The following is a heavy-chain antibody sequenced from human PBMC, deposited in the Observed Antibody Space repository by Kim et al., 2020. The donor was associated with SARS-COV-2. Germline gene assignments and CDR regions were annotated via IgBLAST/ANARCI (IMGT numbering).Heavy chain of an antibody. CDR1: GYGFYGYW. CDR2: IYPDDSNT. J-gene: IGHJ5*02. D-gene: IGHD3-10*01. V-gene: IGHV5-51*01. Sequence: GESLKISCKGSGYGFYGYWIGWMRQMPGSGLEWMGIIYPDDSNTRYSPSFQGQVTISADKYASTAYLQWNSLKASVSAMYYCARFSGRQLSDNWFDPWGQGTLVSVST. CDR3: ARFSGRQLSDNWFDP.